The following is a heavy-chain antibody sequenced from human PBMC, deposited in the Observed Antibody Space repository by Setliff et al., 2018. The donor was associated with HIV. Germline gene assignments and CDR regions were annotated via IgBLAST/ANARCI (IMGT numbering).Heavy chain of an antibody. V-gene: IGHV4-4*07. CDR2: ISTSGNT. D-gene: IGHD2-2*01. J-gene: IGHJ6*03. CDR1: IGSISSYY. Sequence: SETLSLTCNVSIGSISSYYWSWIRHPAGTGLQWIGRISTSGNTNYNPSLKNRLTMSLDTSTQLFSLRLSSVTAADTAIYYCARGDPSVPFTSVSCPPYYYIDFWGKGATVTVSS. CDR3: ARGDPSVPFTSVSCPPYYYIDF.